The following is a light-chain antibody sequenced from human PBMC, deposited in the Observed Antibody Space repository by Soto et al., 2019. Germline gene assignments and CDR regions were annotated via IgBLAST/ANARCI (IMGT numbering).Light chain of an antibody. CDR2: LTSDGRH. Sequence: QSVLTQSPSASASLGASVKLTCTLSSGHSSYAIAWHQQQPEKGPRYLMKLTSDGRHSKGDGIPDRFSGSSSGAERYLTISSLQSEDEADYYCQTWGTGIVVFGGGTTLTVL. J-gene: IGLJ2*01. CDR1: SGHSSYA. CDR3: QTWGTGIVV. V-gene: IGLV4-69*01.